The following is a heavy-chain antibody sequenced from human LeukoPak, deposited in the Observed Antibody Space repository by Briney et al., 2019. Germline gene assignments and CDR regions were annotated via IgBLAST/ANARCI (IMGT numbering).Heavy chain of an antibody. V-gene: IGHV1-24*01. D-gene: IGHD3-3*01. Sequence: ASVKVSCKVSGYTLTELSMHWVRQAPGKGLEWMGGFDPEDGETIYAQKFQGRGTMTEDTSTDTAYMELSSLRSEDTAVYYCATDYDFWSGYYGLCYWGQGTLVTVSS. CDR3: ATDYDFWSGYYGLCY. CDR2: FDPEDGET. CDR1: GYTLTELS. J-gene: IGHJ4*02.